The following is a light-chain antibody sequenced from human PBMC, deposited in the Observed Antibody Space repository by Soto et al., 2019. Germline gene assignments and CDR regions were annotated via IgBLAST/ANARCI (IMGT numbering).Light chain of an antibody. CDR1: SSDVGAYNY. CDR3: SSYRV. Sequence: QSALTQPPSASGSPGQSVTISCTGTSSDVGAYNYVSWYQQHPGKAPKLVIYEVSKRPSGVPDRFSGSKSGNTASLTVSGLQAEDEADYYGSSYRVFGGGTKLTVL. J-gene: IGLJ2*01. CDR2: EVS. V-gene: IGLV2-8*01.